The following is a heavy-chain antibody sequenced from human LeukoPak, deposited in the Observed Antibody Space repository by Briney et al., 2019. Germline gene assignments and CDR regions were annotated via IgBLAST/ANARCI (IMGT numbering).Heavy chain of an antibody. D-gene: IGHD1-1*01. CDR3: ARDTETGTTDY. Sequence: PGGSLRLSCAASGFTFSSFAMHWVRQAPGKGLEWVAVIWYDGSNKYYADSVKGRFTISRGNSKNTLYLQMNSLRAEDTAVYYCARDTETGTTDYWGQGTLVTVSS. J-gene: IGHJ4*02. CDR1: GFTFSSFA. CDR2: IWYDGSNK. V-gene: IGHV3-33*08.